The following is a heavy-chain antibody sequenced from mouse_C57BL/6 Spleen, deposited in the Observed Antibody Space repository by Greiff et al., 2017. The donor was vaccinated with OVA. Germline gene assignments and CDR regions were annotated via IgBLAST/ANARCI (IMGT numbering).Heavy chain of an antibody. D-gene: IGHD2-1*01. CDR1: GYTFTSYW. CDR2: IDPSDSYT. V-gene: IGHV1-50*01. CDR3: ARGRDGNYVVAMDY. Sequence: VQLQQSGAELVKPGASVKLSCKASGYTFTSYWMQWVKQRPGQGLEWVGEIDPSDSYTNYNQKFKGKATLTVDTSSSTAYMQLSSLTSEDSAVYYCARGRDGNYVVAMDYWGQGTSVTVSS. J-gene: IGHJ4*01.